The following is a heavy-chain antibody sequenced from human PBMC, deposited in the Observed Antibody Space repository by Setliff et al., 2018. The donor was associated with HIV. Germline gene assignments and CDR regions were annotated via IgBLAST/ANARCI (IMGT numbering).Heavy chain of an antibody. D-gene: IGHD3-3*01. CDR3: AREMGLFFDFWSGL. Sequence: GGSLRLSCAASGFTFRSYEMNWVRQAPGKGLEWISYISNSGNTKYYADSVKGRFTISRDNAKYSPYLQMTSLRAEDTAVYYCAREMGLFFDFWSGLWGQGTMVTVSS. CDR1: GFTFRSYE. J-gene: IGHJ3*01. V-gene: IGHV3-48*03. CDR2: ISNSGNTK.